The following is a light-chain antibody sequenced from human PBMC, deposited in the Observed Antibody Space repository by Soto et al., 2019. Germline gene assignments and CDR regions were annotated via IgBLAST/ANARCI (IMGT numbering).Light chain of an antibody. CDR2: AAS. CDR3: QQSFRTST. Sequence: DIQMTQSPSSLSASIGDRVTITXXASQSINNYLNWYQQKPGKAPTLLIYAASSLQSGVPSRFXGSGSGTDFTLTISSLQPEDFXTYYCQQSFRTSTFGGGTKVEIK. V-gene: IGKV1-39*01. CDR1: QSINNY. J-gene: IGKJ4*01.